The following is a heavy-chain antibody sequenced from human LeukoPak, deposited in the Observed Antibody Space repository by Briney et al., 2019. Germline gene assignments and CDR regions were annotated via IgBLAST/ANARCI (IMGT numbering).Heavy chain of an antibody. D-gene: IGHD3-10*01. CDR1: GFTFDDYS. Sequence: GGSLRLSCAASGFTFDDYSMHWVRQAPGKGLEWVSLISSDGGSTYYADSVKGRFTISRDNSKNSLYVQLNNLRTEDTALYYCAKGRYGSGSFSTPFEYWGQGTLVTVSS. CDR2: ISSDGGST. CDR3: AKGRYGSGSFSTPFEY. V-gene: IGHV3-43*01. J-gene: IGHJ4*02.